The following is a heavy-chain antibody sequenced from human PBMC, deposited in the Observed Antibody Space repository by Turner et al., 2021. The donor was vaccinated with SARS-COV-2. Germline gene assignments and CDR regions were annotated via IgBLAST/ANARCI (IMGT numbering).Heavy chain of an antibody. CDR1: GGIFSSYA. Sequence: QVQLVQSGAEVKKPGSSVKVSCKASGGIFSSYAVTWVRQAPGQGLEWMGGIIPIFGTANYARKFQGRVTITADESTSTAYMGLSSLGSKDTAVYYCARDYIGPLHYWGQGTLVTVSS. D-gene: IGHD2-15*01. J-gene: IGHJ4*02. V-gene: IGHV1-69*01. CDR3: ARDYIGPLHY. CDR2: IIPIFGTA.